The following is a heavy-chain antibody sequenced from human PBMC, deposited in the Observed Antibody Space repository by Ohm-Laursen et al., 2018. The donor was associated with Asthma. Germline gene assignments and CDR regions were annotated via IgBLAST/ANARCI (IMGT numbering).Heavy chain of an antibody. Sequence: RSLRLSCAASGFTFSSYGMHWVRQAPGKGLEWVAVISYDGSNKYYADSVKGRFTISRDNSKNTLYLQMNSLRAEDTAVYYCAKAKKDYWGQGTLVTVSS. CDR2: ISYDGSNK. CDR3: AKAKKDY. CDR1: GFTFSSYG. V-gene: IGHV3-30*18. J-gene: IGHJ4*02.